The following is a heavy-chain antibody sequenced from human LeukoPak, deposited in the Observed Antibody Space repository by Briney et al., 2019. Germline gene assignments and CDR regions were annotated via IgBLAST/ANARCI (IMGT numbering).Heavy chain of an antibody. CDR1: GFTFSSYW. D-gene: IGHD3-16*01. V-gene: IGHV3-7*03. Sequence: GGSLRLSCAASGFTFSSYWMNWARQAPGKGMEWVASINHNGNVNSYVDSVKGRFTISRDNAKNSLSLQMSNVRAEDTAVYFCARGGGLDVWGQGATVTVSS. CDR3: ARGGGLDV. J-gene: IGHJ6*02. CDR2: INHNGNVN.